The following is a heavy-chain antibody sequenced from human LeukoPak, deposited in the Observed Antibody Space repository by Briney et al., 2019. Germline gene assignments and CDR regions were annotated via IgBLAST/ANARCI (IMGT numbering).Heavy chain of an antibody. CDR2: IYSTGSS. Sequence: PSETLSLTCTVSGGSMSRYYWSWIRQAAGKAPEGIGRIYSTGSSDYNPSLQSRVTMSVDTSKTQFSLNVSTVTAADTAIYYCARDRWFDTWGQGTLVTVSS. V-gene: IGHV4-4*07. CDR1: GGSMSRYY. J-gene: IGHJ5*02. CDR3: ARDRWFDT.